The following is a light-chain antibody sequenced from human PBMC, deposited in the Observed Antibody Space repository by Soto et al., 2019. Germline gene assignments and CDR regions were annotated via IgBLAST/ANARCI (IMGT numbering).Light chain of an antibody. J-gene: IGKJ4*01. CDR3: QQYGSSPLS. CDR2: GAS. CDR1: QNVISNY. Sequence: IKLTQSPGTLSLSPGERATLSCRASQNVISNYLAWYQVKPGQAPRLFIYGASSRATGIPDRFTGSGSGSDFTLTITKLEPEDFTMYYCQQYGSSPLSFGGGTKVEI. V-gene: IGKV3-20*01.